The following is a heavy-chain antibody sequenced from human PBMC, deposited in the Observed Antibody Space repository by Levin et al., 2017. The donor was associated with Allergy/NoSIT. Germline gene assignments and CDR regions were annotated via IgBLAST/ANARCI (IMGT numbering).Heavy chain of an antibody. CDR2: INPTTGVT. J-gene: IGHJ4*02. V-gene: IGHV1-2*06. D-gene: IGHD6-6*01. Sequence: ASVKVSCKASGYIFTDYYIHWVRLVPGQGLEWMGRINPTTGVTNSAKRFKGRLTVTRDTSISTAFLELSSLRSDDTAVYYCARALQLVRPIDYWGQGALVTVSS. CDR1: GYIFTDYY. CDR3: ARALQLVRPIDY.